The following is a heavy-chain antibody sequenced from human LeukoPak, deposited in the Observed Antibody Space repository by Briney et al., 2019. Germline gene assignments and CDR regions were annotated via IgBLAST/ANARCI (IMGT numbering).Heavy chain of an antibody. D-gene: IGHD6-6*01. CDR2: IYIDGST. CDR1: GFTVSSNH. V-gene: IGHV3-66*01. J-gene: IGHJ6*02. CDR3: ARLTGYSSSSGYYYGMDL. Sequence: GGSLRLSCAASGFTVSSNHMTWVRQAPGKGLEWVSVIYIDGSTYYADSVKGRFTISRDNSKNTLYLQMNSLRAEDTAVYYCARLTGYSSSSGYYYGMDLWGQGTTVTVSS.